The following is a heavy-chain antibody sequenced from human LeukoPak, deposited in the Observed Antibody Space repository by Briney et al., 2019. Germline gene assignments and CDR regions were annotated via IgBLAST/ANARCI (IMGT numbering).Heavy chain of an antibody. J-gene: IGHJ4*02. V-gene: IGHV3-9*01. CDR1: GFTFDDYA. D-gene: IGHD2-2*02. Sequence: PGRSLRLSCAASGFTFDDYAMHWARQAPGKGLEWVSGISWNSGSIGYADSVKGRFTISRDNAKNSLYLQMNSLRAEDTALYYCAKVQCSSTSCYNDYWGQGTLVTVSS. CDR2: ISWNSGSI. CDR3: AKVQCSSTSCYNDY.